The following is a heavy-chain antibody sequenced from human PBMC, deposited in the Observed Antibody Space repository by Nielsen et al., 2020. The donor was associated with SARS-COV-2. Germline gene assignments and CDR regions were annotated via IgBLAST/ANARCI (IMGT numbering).Heavy chain of an antibody. CDR1: GASVTSNSYY. J-gene: IGHJ1*01. CDR3: SGDWGVAAAGTD. CDR2: IYYGGSS. D-gene: IGHD6-13*01. Sequence: SETLSLTCTVSGASVTSNSYYWGWIRQPPGKGLEWIGSIYYGGSSSYNPSLKSRVTISVDTSKNQFSLKVRSVTAADTAVYYCSGDWGVAAAGTDWGQGTLVTVSA. V-gene: IGHV4-39*07.